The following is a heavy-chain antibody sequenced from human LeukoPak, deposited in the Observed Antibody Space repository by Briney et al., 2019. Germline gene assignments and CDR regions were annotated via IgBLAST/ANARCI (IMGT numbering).Heavy chain of an antibody. Sequence: SETLSLTCAVYGGSFSGYYWSWIRQPPGKGLEWIGEINHSGSTNYNPSLKSRVTISVDTSKNQFSLKLSSVTAADTAVYYCARRVGGSSWHVEPNSAEDYWGQGTLVTVSS. CDR1: GGSFSGYY. J-gene: IGHJ4*02. V-gene: IGHV4-34*01. CDR2: INHSGST. D-gene: IGHD6-13*01. CDR3: ARRVGGSSWHVEPNSAEDY.